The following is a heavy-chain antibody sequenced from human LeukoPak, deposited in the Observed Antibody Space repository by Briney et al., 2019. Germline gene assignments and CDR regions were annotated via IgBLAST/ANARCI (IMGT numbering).Heavy chain of an antibody. CDR3: APNPPYYYDSSGWLGY. Sequence: SVKVSCKASGGTFSSYAISWVRQAPGQGLEWMGRIIPILGIANYAQKFQGRVTITADKSTSTAYMELSSLRSEDTAVYYCAPNPPYYYDSSGWLGYWGQGTLVTVSS. D-gene: IGHD3-22*01. CDR2: IIPILGIA. CDR1: GGTFSSYA. V-gene: IGHV1-69*04. J-gene: IGHJ4*02.